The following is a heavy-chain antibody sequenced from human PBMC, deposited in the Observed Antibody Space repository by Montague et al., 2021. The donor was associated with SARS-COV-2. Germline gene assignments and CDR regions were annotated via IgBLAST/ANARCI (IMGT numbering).Heavy chain of an antibody. CDR2: IHYSGRT. V-gene: IGHV4-59*01. J-gene: IGHJ2*01. Sequence: SETLSLTCTDSNASFDNYYWSWVRQSPGKGLEYIGYIHYSGRTNYNPSLRSRVTISIDTSKNQFSLKLMSVTAAETAIYFCARRIVTYYWYFDLWGRGTLVTVSS. D-gene: IGHD2-15*01. CDR1: NASFDNYY. CDR3: ARRIVTYYWYFDL.